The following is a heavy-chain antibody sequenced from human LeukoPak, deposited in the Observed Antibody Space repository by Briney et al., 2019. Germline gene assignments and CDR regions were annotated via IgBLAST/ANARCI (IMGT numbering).Heavy chain of an antibody. CDR2: INHSGST. Sequence: SETLSFTCAVYGGSFSGYYWSWIRQPPGKGLEWIGEINHSGSTNYNPSLKSRVTISVDTTKNQFSLKLSSVTAADTAVYYCASSTIFGVDDAFDIWGQGTMVTVSS. CDR1: GGSFSGYY. D-gene: IGHD3-3*01. CDR3: ASSTIFGVDDAFDI. J-gene: IGHJ3*02. V-gene: IGHV4-34*01.